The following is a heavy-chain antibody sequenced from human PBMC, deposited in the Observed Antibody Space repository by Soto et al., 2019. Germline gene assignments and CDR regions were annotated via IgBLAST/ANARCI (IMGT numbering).Heavy chain of an antibody. CDR1: GFSFTTAGVA. J-gene: IGHJ4*02. CDR2: IYYNDDR. CDR3: AHSDGGYEIIYFDF. V-gene: IGHV2-5*01. Sequence: QITLQESGPTLEKPTQTLTLTCTFSGFSFTTAGVAVGWIRQTPGGALEWLTLIYYNDDRRFSPSLKTRLTITGDTSKNQVVLSLTNVDPGDTATYFCAHSDGGYEIIYFDFWGQGIPVTVSS. D-gene: IGHD5-12*01.